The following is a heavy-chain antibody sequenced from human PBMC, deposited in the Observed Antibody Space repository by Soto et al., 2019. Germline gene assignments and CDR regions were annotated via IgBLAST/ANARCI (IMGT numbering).Heavy chain of an antibody. CDR2: IYYSGST. Sequence: QVQLQESGPGLVKPSETLSLTCTVSGGSIRSYYWSWIRQPPGKGLEWIGYIYYSGSTNYNPSLKSRVTISVDTSKNQFSLKLSSVTAADTAVYYCARRYGRYFDYWGQGTLVTVSS. CDR3: ARRYGRYFDY. V-gene: IGHV4-59*08. CDR1: GGSIRSYY. J-gene: IGHJ4*02. D-gene: IGHD4-17*01.